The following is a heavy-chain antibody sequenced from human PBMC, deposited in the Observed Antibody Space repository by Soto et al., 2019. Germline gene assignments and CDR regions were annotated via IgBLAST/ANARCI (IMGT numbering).Heavy chain of an antibody. V-gene: IGHV3-48*03. Sequence: GGSLRLSCAASGFTFSSYEMNWVRQAPGKGLEWVSYISSSGSTIYYADSVKGRFTISRDNAKNSLYLQMNSLRAEDTAVYYCASSRGSGYYPDYWGQGTLVTVS. CDR3: ASSRGSGYYPDY. CDR2: ISSSGSTI. D-gene: IGHD3-22*01. CDR1: GFTFSSYE. J-gene: IGHJ4*02.